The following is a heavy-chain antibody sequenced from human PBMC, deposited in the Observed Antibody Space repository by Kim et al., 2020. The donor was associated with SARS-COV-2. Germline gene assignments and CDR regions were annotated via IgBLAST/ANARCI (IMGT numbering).Heavy chain of an antibody. CDR1: GFTFSSYS. Sequence: GGSLRLSCAASGFTFSSYSMNWVRQAPGKGLEWVSSISSSSIYIYYADSVKGRFTISRDNAKNSLYLQMNSLRAEDTAVYYCARDLGYYDSSGHDAFDIWGQGTMVTVSS. CDR3: ARDLGYYDSSGHDAFDI. V-gene: IGHV3-21*01. D-gene: IGHD3-22*01. J-gene: IGHJ3*02. CDR2: ISSSSIYI.